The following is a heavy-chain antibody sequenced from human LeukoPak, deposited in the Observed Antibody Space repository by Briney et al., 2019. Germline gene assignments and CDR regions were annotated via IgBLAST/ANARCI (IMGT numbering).Heavy chain of an antibody. Sequence: GASVKVSCKASGYTFTGYYMHWVRQAPGQGLEWMGGIIPIFGTANYAQKFQGRVTITADESTSTAYMELSSLRSEDTAVYYCARAYYGSGRYYNGGRRWFDPWGQGTLVTVSS. CDR2: IIPIFGTA. D-gene: IGHD3-10*01. CDR3: ARAYYGSGRYYNGGRRWFDP. CDR1: GYTFTGYY. V-gene: IGHV1-69*13. J-gene: IGHJ5*02.